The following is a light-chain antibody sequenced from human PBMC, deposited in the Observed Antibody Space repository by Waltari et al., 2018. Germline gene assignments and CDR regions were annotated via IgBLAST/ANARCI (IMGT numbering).Light chain of an antibody. V-gene: IGKV4-1*01. CDR2: WAS. J-gene: IGKJ3*01. CDR1: QRVINSADNKNK. CDR3: QQYYRVPFT. Sequence: DILMTQSPDSLTVSLGERATINCKSSQRVINSADNKNKLAWYQQEAGQPPKLLIYWASTRESGVPDRFSGSGSGTDFTLTISSLQAEDVAVYYCQQYYRVPFTFGPGTKVDIK.